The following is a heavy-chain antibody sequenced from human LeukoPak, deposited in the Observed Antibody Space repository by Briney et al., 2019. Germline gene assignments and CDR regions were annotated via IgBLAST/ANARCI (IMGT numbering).Heavy chain of an antibody. V-gene: IGHV3-23*01. D-gene: IGHD2-15*01. CDR3: AKDCNGGNCYIDY. CDR2: MSGRGVST. Sequence: GGSLRLSCAASGFTFTNYAMSWVRQAPGKGLEWVSGMSGRGVSTYYADSVKGPFTISSDNYKNTLYLQMNSLRAEDTAIYYCAKDCNGGNCYIDYWGQGTLVTVAS. J-gene: IGHJ4*02. CDR1: GFTFTNYA.